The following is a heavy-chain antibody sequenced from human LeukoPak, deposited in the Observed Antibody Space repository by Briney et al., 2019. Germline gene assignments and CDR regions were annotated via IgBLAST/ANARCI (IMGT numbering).Heavy chain of an antibody. J-gene: IGHJ5*02. V-gene: IGHV4-61*02. CDR1: GGSISSGSYY. Sequence: SETLSLTCTVSGGSISSGSYYWSWIRQPAGKGLEWIGRIYTSGSTNYNPSLKSRVTISVDTSENQFSLKLSSVTAADTAVYYCARAVDWFDPWGQGTLVTVSS. CDR3: ARAVDWFDP. CDR2: IYTSGST. D-gene: IGHD6-19*01.